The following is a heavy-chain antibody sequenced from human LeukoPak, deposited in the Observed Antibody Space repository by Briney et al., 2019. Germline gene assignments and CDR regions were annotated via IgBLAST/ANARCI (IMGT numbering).Heavy chain of an antibody. Sequence: ASVTVSFKASGYTFTIYAMNWVRQAPGQGLEWMGWINTNTGNPTYAQGFTGRFVFSLDTSVSTAYLQISSLKAEDTAVYYCARDGGPDYGDYEGYGMDVWGQGTTVTVSS. CDR1: GYTFTIYA. CDR3: ARDGGPDYGDYEGYGMDV. J-gene: IGHJ6*02. D-gene: IGHD4-17*01. V-gene: IGHV7-4-1*02. CDR2: INTNTGNP.